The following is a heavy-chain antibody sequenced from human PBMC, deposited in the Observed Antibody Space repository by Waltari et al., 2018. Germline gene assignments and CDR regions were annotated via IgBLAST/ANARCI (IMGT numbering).Heavy chain of an antibody. CDR2: MNPNSGNT. D-gene: IGHD6-6*01. CDR1: GYTFTSYD. CDR3: ARGNRFSIAARRRFDY. V-gene: IGHV1-8*02. Sequence: QVQLMQSGAEVKKPGASVKVSCKASGYTFTSYDIHWVRQATGQGLEWMGWMNPNSGNTGYAQKFQGRVTMTRNTSISTAYMELSSLRSEDTAVYYCARGNRFSIAARRRFDYWGQGTLVTVSS. J-gene: IGHJ4*02.